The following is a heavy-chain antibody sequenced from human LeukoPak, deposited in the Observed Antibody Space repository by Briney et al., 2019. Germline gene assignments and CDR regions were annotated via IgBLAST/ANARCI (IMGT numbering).Heavy chain of an antibody. CDR1: GGSISSYY. D-gene: IGHD1-1*01. J-gene: IGHJ3*02. V-gene: IGHV4-59*08. CDR3: ATPTHDGAFDI. CDR2: IYYSGST. Sequence: ASETLSLTCTVSGGSISSYYWSWIRQPPGKGLEWIGYIYYSGSTNYNPSLKGRVTISVDTSKNQFSLKLSSVTAADTAVYYCATPTHDGAFDIWGQGTMVTVSS.